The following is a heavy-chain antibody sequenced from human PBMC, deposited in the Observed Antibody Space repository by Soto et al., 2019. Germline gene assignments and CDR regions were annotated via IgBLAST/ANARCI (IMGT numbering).Heavy chain of an antibody. CDR1: GFTFSSYG. J-gene: IGHJ6*01. V-gene: IGHV3-30*18. CDR2: ISYDGSNK. Sequence: GGSLRLPCAASGFTFSSYGMHWVRQAPGKGLEWVAVISYDGSNKYYADSVKGRFTISRDNSKNTLYLQMNSLRAEDTAVYYCAKELPLLLRFLDGYGMDVWGQGSTVTGSS. D-gene: IGHD3-3*01. CDR3: AKELPLLLRFLDGYGMDV.